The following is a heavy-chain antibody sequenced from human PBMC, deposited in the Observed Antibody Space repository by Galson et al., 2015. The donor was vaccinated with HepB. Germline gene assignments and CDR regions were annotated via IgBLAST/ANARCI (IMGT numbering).Heavy chain of an antibody. V-gene: IGHV4-34*01. J-gene: IGHJ3*02. CDR1: GGSFSGYY. D-gene: IGHD2-2*01. CDR3: ATDIVVVPAAHPFDI. Sequence: LSLTCAVYGGSFSGYYWSWIRQPPGKGLEWIGEINHSGSTNYNPSLKSRVTISVDTSKNQFSLKLSSVTAADTAVYYCATDIVVVPAAHPFDIWGQGTMVTVSS. CDR2: INHSGST.